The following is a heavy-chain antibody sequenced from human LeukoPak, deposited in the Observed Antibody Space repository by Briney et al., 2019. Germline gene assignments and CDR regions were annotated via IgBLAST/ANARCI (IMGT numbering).Heavy chain of an antibody. CDR1: GFTFSSYG. CDR2: ISYDGSNK. J-gene: IGHJ3*02. Sequence: PGRSLRLSCAASGFTFSSYGMHWVRQAPGKGLEGVAVISYDGSNKYYADSVKGRFTISRDNSKNTLYLQMNSLRAEDTAVYYCAKFIDSSGYDTWAFDIWGQGTMVTVSS. D-gene: IGHD3-22*01. V-gene: IGHV3-30*18. CDR3: AKFIDSSGYDTWAFDI.